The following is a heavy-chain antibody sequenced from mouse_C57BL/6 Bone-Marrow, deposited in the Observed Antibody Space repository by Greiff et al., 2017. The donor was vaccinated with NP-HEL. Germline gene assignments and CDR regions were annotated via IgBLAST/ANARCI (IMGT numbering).Heavy chain of an antibody. CDR3: TRWTGYYFDY. Sequence: EVKVVESGTVLARPGASVKMSCKTSGYTFTSYWMHWVKQRPGQGLEWIGAIYPGNSDTSYNQTFKGTAKLTAVTAASTAYMELSSLTNEDSAVYDCTRWTGYYFDYWGQGTTLTVSS. J-gene: IGHJ2*01. D-gene: IGHD3-3*01. V-gene: IGHV1-5*01. CDR2: IYPGNSDT. CDR1: GYTFTSYW.